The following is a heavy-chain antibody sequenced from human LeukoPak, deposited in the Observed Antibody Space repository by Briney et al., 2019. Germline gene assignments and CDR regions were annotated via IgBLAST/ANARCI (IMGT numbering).Heavy chain of an antibody. J-gene: IGHJ6*03. D-gene: IGHD1-26*01. V-gene: IGHV3-53*01. CDR2: IYTGGTT. Sequence: PGGSLRLSCAASAFIVSNNYMSWVRQAPGKGLEWVSLIYTGGTTYYADSVRGRFTVSRDNSKNTLYLQMNSPRAEDTAVYYCARGFTDREYYYHMDVWGKGTTVTVSS. CDR1: AFIVSNNY. CDR3: ARGFTDREYYYHMDV.